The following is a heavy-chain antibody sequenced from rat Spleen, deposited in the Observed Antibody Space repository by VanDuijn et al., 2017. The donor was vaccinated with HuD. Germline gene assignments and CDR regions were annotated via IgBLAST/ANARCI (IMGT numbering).Heavy chain of an antibody. J-gene: IGHJ2*01. CDR2: IKAKSNNYAT. Sequence: EVQVLDSGGGLVQPGNSLKLSCATSGFTFSTAWMYWFRQFPEKRLEWVARIKAKSNNYATDYTESVKGRFTISRDDSKSSIYLQMNNLQEEDTAIYYCASEFGDYWGQGVMVTVSS. V-gene: IGHV6-6*01. CDR3: ASEFGDY. CDR1: GFTFSTAW. D-gene: IGHD4-3*01.